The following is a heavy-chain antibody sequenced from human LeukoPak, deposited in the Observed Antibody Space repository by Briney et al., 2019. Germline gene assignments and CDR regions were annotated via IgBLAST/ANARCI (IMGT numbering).Heavy chain of an antibody. D-gene: IGHD4-11*01. CDR3: TSRLDYSNYDYYYMDV. J-gene: IGHJ6*03. Sequence: PGGSLRLSCAASGFTFSGSAMHWVRPASGKGLEWVGRTRSKANSYATAYAASVKDRFTISRDDSNNTAYLQMNSLKTEDTAVYYCTSRLDYSNYDYYYMDVWGKGTTVTVSS. CDR2: TRSKANSYAT. CDR1: GFTFSGSA. V-gene: IGHV3-73*01.